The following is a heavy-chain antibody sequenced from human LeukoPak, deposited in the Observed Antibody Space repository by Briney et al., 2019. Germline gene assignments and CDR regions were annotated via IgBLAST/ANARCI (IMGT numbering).Heavy chain of an antibody. J-gene: IGHJ4*02. D-gene: IGHD3-3*01. V-gene: IGHV3-7*01. Sequence: GGSLRLSCAASGFTLSTYWMSWVRQAPGEGLEWVANIKEDGSEKYYVDSVKGRFTISRDNAKNSLYLQMNSLRAEDTAMYYCARDPGYDFWSGYIYFDYWGQGTLVTVSP. CDR2: IKEDGSEK. CDR3: ARDPGYDFWSGYIYFDY. CDR1: GFTLSTYW.